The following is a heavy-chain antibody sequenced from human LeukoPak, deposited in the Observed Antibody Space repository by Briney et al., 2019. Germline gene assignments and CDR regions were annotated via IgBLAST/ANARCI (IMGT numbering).Heavy chain of an antibody. CDR3: ARVGRYFDLLPDY. CDR2: ISSSSSYI. J-gene: IGHJ4*02. D-gene: IGHD3-9*01. CDR1: GFTFSSYS. Sequence: GGSLRLSCAASGFTFSSYSMNWVRQAPGKGLEWVSSISSSSSYIYYADSVKGRFTISRDNAKNTLYLQMNSLRAEDTAIYYCARVGRYFDLLPDYWGQGTLVTVSS. V-gene: IGHV3-21*01.